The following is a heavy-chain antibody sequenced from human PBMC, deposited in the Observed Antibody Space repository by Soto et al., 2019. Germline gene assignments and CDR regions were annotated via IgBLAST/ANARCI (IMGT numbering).Heavy chain of an antibody. V-gene: IGHV3-13*01. CDR3: ARDRGPYDYFAMDV. Sequence: GGSLRLSCAVSGFTFSSYDMHWVRQRTGKGLEWVSAIGTDGNTYYTASVKGRFTISRENAKNSLYLQVDSLRAEDTAVYYCARDRGPYDYFAMDVWGQGTTVTVSS. CDR2: IGTDGNT. CDR1: GFTFSSYD. J-gene: IGHJ6*02. D-gene: IGHD3-9*01.